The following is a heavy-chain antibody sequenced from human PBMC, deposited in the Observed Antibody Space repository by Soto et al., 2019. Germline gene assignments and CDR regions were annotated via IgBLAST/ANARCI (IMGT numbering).Heavy chain of an antibody. CDR2: INWNGGST. CDR3: ARPRRESSGSNYDVAFEI. CDR1: GFTFDDYG. J-gene: IGHJ3*02. Sequence: GGSLRLSCAASGFTFDDYGMSWVRQAPGKGLDWVSGINWNGGSTGYADSVKGRFTISRDNAKNSLYLQMNSLRAEDTALYNCARPRRESSGSNYDVAFEIGGQGTLETGS. V-gene: IGHV3-20*01. D-gene: IGHD1-26*01.